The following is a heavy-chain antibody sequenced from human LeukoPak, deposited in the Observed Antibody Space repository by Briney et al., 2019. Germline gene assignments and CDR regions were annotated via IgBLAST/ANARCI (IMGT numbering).Heavy chain of an antibody. V-gene: IGHV3-43*02. CDR2: ISGDGGKT. CDR1: GFTFDDYA. Sequence: GGSLRLSCAASGFTFDDYAMHWVRQAPGKGLECVSLISGDGGKTHYADSVKGRFTISREKSKNSLDLQINSLAAEDTALYYCTLFGESTHYYFDYWGQGTLITASS. CDR3: TLFGESTHYYFDY. D-gene: IGHD3-10*02. J-gene: IGHJ4*02.